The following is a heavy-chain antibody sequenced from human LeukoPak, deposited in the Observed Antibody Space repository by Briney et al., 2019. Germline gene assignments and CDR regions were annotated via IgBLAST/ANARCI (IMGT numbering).Heavy chain of an antibody. Sequence: GGSLRLSCAASGFTFSSFGMSWVRQAPGKGLEWVSDISGSGGSTYYADSAKGRFTISRDNSKNTLYLQMNSLRAEDTAVYYCAKEHGGSSWYEDAFDIWGQGTMVTVSS. CDR3: AKEHGGSSWYEDAFDI. V-gene: IGHV3-23*01. CDR2: ISGSGGST. D-gene: IGHD6-13*01. J-gene: IGHJ3*02. CDR1: GFTFSSFG.